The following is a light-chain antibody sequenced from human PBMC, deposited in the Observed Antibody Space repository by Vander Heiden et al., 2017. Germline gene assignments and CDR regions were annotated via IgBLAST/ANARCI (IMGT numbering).Light chain of an antibody. Sequence: EIVLPPSPSTLSLSPGEGATLSCWASHNVSSYLAWYQQKPGQAPRRLISDASNRATGIPARLSGGGSGTDFTLTINSLEPEDFAVYYCQQRINWPYTFGQGTKLEIK. CDR3: QQRINWPYT. J-gene: IGKJ2*01. CDR1: HNVSSY. CDR2: DAS. V-gene: IGKV3-11*01.